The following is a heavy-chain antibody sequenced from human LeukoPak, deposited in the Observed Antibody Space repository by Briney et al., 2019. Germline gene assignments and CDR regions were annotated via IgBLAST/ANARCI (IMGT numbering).Heavy chain of an antibody. Sequence: GGSLRLSCAASGFTFSSYAMHWVRQAPGKGLDYVSAISSNGGTTYYANSVKGRFTISRDNSKNTLYLQMGSLRAEDMAVYYCARWGSGSYSSFDYWGQGTLVTVSS. CDR1: GFTFSSYA. CDR2: ISSNGGTT. V-gene: IGHV3-64*01. CDR3: ARWGSGSYSSFDY. D-gene: IGHD1-26*01. J-gene: IGHJ4*02.